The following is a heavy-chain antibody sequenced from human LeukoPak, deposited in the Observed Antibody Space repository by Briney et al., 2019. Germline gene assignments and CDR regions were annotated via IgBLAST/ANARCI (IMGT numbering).Heavy chain of an antibody. D-gene: IGHD3-9*01. Sequence: SETLSLTCTVSGYSISSGYYWGWIRQPPGKGLEWIGSIYHSGSTNYNPSLKSRVTISVDTSKNQFSLKLSSVTAADTAVYYCASFILTGYSPGGYWGQGTLVTVSS. J-gene: IGHJ4*02. CDR3: ASFILTGYSPGGY. CDR2: IYHSGST. CDR1: GYSISSGYY. V-gene: IGHV4-38-2*02.